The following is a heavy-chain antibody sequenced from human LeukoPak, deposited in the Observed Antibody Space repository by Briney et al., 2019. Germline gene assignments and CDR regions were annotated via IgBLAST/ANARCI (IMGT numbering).Heavy chain of an antibody. CDR1: GFTFDDYA. J-gene: IGHJ3*02. Sequence: LRLSCAASGFTFDDYAMHWVRQAPGKGLEWVSGISWNSGSIGYADSVKGRFTISRDNAKNSLYLQMNSLRAEDTALYYCAKDMIQWLALDDAFDIWGQGTMATVSS. D-gene: IGHD6-19*01. V-gene: IGHV3-9*01. CDR2: ISWNSGSI. CDR3: AKDMIQWLALDDAFDI.